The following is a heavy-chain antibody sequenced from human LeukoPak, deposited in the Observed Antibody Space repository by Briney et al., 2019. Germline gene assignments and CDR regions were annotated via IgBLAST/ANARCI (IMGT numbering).Heavy chain of an antibody. CDR2: IYSGGST. D-gene: IGHD3-9*01. V-gene: IGHV3-53*01. J-gene: IGHJ4*01. CDR1: GFTVSSNY. Sequence: GGSLRLSCAASGFTVSSNYMSWVRQAPGKGLEWVSVIYSGGSTYYADSVKGRFTISRDNSKNTLYLQMNSLRAEDTAVYYCARGSGDYDILTGWIPAHFDYWGQEPWSPSPQ. CDR3: ARGSGDYDILTGWIPAHFDY.